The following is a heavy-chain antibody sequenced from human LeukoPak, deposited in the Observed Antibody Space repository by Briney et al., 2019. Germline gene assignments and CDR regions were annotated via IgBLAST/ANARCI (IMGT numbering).Heavy chain of an antibody. V-gene: IGHV4-59*08. D-gene: IGHD2-2*01. CDR3: ARHIRVVVVPAAMGPHGMDA. J-gene: IGHJ6*02. Sequence: SETLSLTCTVSGGSISSYYWSWIRQPPGKGLEWIGYIYYSGSTNYNPSLKSRVTISVDTSKNQFSLKLSSVTAAGTAVYYCARHIRVVVVPAAMGPHGMDAWGQGTTVTVSS. CDR1: GGSISSYY. CDR2: IYYSGST.